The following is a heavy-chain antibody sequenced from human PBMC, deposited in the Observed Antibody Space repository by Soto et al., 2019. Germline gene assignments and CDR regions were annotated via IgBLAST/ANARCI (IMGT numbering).Heavy chain of an antibody. D-gene: IGHD1-1*01. V-gene: IGHV1-69*06. CDR1: GGTFSRDA. Sequence: QGQLVQSGSEVKKPGSSVKVSCKAFGGTFSRDAFSWVRQAPGQGLEWMGGIILMYGTPIYAQKFQGRVTITADRSTNTAFVELSSLRSEDTAVYYCARGQGVLRDNWTWYFYGLDVCARVTTVTVS. J-gene: IGHJ6*02. CDR3: ARGQGVLRDNWTWYFYGLDV. CDR2: IILMYGTP.